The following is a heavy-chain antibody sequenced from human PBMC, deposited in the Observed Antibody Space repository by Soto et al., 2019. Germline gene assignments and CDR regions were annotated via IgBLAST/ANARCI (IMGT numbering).Heavy chain of an antibody. CDR3: ARDWTNYDSIGAGDY. V-gene: IGHV1-3*01. D-gene: IGHD3-22*01. J-gene: IGHJ4*02. CDR2: INAGNGDT. CDR1: GYTVYISP. Sequence: SVEVACKASGYTVYISPMHWVRQAPGQGLEWMGWINAGNGDTKYSQKFQGRVTITRDTSAITAYMELSSLRSEDTAVYYCARDWTNYDSIGAGDYWGQGTLVTVSS.